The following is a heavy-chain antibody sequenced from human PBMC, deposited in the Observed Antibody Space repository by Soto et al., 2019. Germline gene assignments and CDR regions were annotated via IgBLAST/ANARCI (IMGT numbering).Heavy chain of an antibody. J-gene: IGHJ5*02. Sequence: PSETLSLTCTVSGGSISSSTYYWGWIRQSPGKGLEWIGSIYYSGSTYYNPSLESRVTISVDTSKNQFSLKLSSVTAADAAVYYCARLINPSTVTTLGWFDPWGQGTLVTVSS. D-gene: IGHD4-17*01. CDR3: ARLINPSTVTTLGWFDP. CDR2: IYYSGST. V-gene: IGHV4-39*01. CDR1: GGSISSSTYY.